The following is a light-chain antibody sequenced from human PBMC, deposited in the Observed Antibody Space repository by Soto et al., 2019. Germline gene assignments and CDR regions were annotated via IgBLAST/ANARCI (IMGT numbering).Light chain of an antibody. CDR2: VNSDGSH. J-gene: IGLJ3*02. Sequence: QPVLTQSPSASASLGASVKLTCALSSGHSTYAIAWHQQQPEKGPRYLMTVNSDGSHMKGDDIPDRFSGSSSGAEHFLTISSLQSEDEADYYCQTWDPDIGVFGGGTKLTVL. V-gene: IGLV4-69*01. CDR3: QTWDPDIGV. CDR1: SGHSTYA.